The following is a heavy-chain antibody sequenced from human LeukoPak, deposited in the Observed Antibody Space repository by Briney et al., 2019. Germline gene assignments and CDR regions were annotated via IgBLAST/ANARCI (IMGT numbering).Heavy chain of an antibody. CDR1: GGSFSGYY. CDR2: IYTSGST. D-gene: IGHD2-2*01. CDR3: ARDPYCSSNSCYYYYGMDV. Sequence: PSETLSLTCAVYGGSFSGYYWSWIRQPAGKGLEWIGRIYTSGSTNYNPSLKSRVTMSVDTSKNQFSLKLSSVTAADTAMYYCARDPYCSSNSCYYYYGMDVWGQGTTVTVSS. J-gene: IGHJ6*02. V-gene: IGHV4-4*07.